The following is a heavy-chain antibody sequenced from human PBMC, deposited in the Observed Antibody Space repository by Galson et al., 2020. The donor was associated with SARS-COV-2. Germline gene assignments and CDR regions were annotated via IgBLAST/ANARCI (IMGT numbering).Heavy chain of an antibody. CDR3: ARLSYYDFWSGPLPRFDAFDI. CDR1: GFTFSSYS. V-gene: IGHV3-21*01. Sequence: GGSLRLSWAASGFTFSSYSMNWVRQAPGKGLEWVSSISSSSSYIYYADSVKGRFTISRDNAKNSLYLQMNSLRAEDTAVYYCARLSYYDFWSGPLPRFDAFDIWGQGTMVTVSS. D-gene: IGHD3-3*01. J-gene: IGHJ3*02. CDR2: ISSSSSYI.